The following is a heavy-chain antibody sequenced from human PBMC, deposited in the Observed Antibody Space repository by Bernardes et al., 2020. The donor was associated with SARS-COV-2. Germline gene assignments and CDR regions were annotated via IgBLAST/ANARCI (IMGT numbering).Heavy chain of an antibody. V-gene: IGHV4-59*13. CDR1: GGSITNSY. J-gene: IGHJ4*01. Sequence: SETLSLTCSVSGGSITNSYWNWIRQPPGKGLECVGYVYHIGTTSYNPSLKGRVTISRDTSKSQFSLTLRSVTAADTALYYCARDPGLFFTGSFDSWGHGTLVTVSS. CDR3: ARDPGLFFTGSFDS. CDR2: VYHIGTT.